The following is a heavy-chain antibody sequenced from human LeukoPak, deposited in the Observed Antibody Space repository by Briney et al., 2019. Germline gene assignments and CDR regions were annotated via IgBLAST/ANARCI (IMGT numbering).Heavy chain of an antibody. D-gene: IGHD2-8*01. V-gene: IGHV4-59*01. CDR2: ISNSGSS. J-gene: IGHJ3*02. Sequence: SETLSLTCTVSGGSISRYYWSWIRQPPGKGLVWIGYISNSGSSYYNPSLKSRVTISVDMSKNQFSLKLSSVTAADTAVYYCARDRGVLDAFDIWGQGTMVTVSS. CDR1: GGSISRYY. CDR3: ARDRGVLDAFDI.